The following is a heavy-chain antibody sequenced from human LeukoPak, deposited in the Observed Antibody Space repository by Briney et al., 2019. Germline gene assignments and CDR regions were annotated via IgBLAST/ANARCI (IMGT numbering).Heavy chain of an antibody. J-gene: IGHJ4*02. D-gene: IGHD1-26*01. V-gene: IGHV4-4*07. Sequence: SETLSLTCTVSGCSISSYYWSWIRQPAGKGLEWIGRIYTSGSTNYNASLKSRVSMSVDTSKNQFSLKLSSVTAADTAVFYCARENSGSYREFDNWGQGTLVTVSS. CDR2: IYTSGST. CDR1: GCSISSYY. CDR3: ARENSGSYREFDN.